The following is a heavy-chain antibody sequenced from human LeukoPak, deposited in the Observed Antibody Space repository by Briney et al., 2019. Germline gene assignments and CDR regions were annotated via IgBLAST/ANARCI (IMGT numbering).Heavy chain of an antibody. CDR1: GYSISSGYY. CDR3: ARVTGYVIEDYFDY. Sequence: PSETLSLTCTVSGYSISSGYYWGWIRQPPGKGLEWIGSFYDSGNTYYNPSLKSRVTISVDTSKNQFSLKLRSVTAADTAVYYCARVTGYVIEDYFDYWGQGTLVTVSS. D-gene: IGHD3-22*01. V-gene: IGHV4-38-2*02. CDR2: FYDSGNT. J-gene: IGHJ4*02.